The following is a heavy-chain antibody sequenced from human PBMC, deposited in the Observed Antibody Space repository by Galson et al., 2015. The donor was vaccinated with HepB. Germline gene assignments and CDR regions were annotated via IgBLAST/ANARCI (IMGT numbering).Heavy chain of an antibody. CDR2: ISSSSSTI. D-gene: IGHD3-22*01. CDR1: TFIFSTYS. Sequence: SLRLSCAASTFIFSTYSMNWVRQAPGKGLECVSYISSSSSTIYYADSVKGRFTISRDNSKNTLYLQMNSLRAEDTAVYYCAKFPNYYDSSGYYHTELFDYWGQGTLVTVSS. V-gene: IGHV3-48*01. CDR3: AKFPNYYDSSGYYHTELFDY. J-gene: IGHJ4*02.